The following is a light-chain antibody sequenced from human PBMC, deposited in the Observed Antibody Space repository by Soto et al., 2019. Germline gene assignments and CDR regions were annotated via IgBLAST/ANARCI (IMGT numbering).Light chain of an antibody. V-gene: IGKV1-5*01. CDR2: AAS. J-gene: IGKJ1*01. CDR3: QQYNSERT. Sequence: DIQMTQSPSTLSASVGDRVTITCRASQSISGRLDWYQQKPGKAPKLLIYAASSLESGVPSRFSGSGSGTEFILTISSLQPDDFATYYCQQYNSERTFGQGTKVEIK. CDR1: QSISGR.